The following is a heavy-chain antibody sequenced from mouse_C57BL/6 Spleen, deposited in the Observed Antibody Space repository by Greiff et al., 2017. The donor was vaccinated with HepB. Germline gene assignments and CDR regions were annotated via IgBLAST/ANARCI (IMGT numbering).Heavy chain of an antibody. CDR3: ARGVYGNYDWFAY. J-gene: IGHJ3*01. CDR1: GYTFTSYW. D-gene: IGHD2-1*01. CDR2: IYPSDSET. Sequence: VKLQEPGAELVRPGSSVKLSCKASGYTFTSYWMDWVKQRPGQGLEWIGNIYPSDSETHYNQKFKDKATLTVDKSSSTAYMQLSSLTSEDSAVYYCARGVYGNYDWFAYWGQGTLVTVSA. V-gene: IGHV1-61*01.